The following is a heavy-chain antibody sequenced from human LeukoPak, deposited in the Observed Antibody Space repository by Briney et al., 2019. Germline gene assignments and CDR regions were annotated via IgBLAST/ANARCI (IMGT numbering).Heavy chain of an antibody. J-gene: IGHJ4*02. Sequence: GGSLRLSCAASGFTFDDYAMHWVRQAPGKGLEWVSGISWNSGSIGYADSVKGRFTISRDNAKNSLYLQMNSLRAEDTALYYCAKDGRRYSSGWHIDYWGREPWSPSPQ. CDR2: ISWNSGSI. V-gene: IGHV3-9*01. CDR1: GFTFDDYA. CDR3: AKDGRRYSSGWHIDY. D-gene: IGHD6-19*01.